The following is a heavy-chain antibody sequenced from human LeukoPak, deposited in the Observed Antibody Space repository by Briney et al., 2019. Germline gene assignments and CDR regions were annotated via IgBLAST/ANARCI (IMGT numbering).Heavy chain of an antibody. V-gene: IGHV3-7*01. CDR3: ARDFYGWGSYHP. Sequence: EAGGSLRLSCEGSGFTFSNYWMGWVRQALGKGLKGLAHIKQDGSEKYYADSVKGRFTISRDNAKNSLYLQMDSLRAEDTAVYYCARDFYGWGSYHPLGQGTLVTVSS. CDR1: GFTFSNYW. J-gene: IGHJ5*02. D-gene: IGHD3-10*01. CDR2: IKQDGSEK.